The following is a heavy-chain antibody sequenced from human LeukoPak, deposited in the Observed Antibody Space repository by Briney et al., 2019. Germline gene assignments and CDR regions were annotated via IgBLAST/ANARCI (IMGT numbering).Heavy chain of an antibody. J-gene: IGHJ6*02. CDR3: AYGMDV. CDR1: GFTFSSYA. V-gene: IGHV3-64*01. Sequence: GGSLRLSCAASGFTFSSYAMPWVRQAPGKGLEYVSAISSNGGSTYYANSVKGRFTISRDNSKNTLYLQMGSLRAEDMAVYYCAYGMDVWGQGTTVTVSS. CDR2: ISSNGGST.